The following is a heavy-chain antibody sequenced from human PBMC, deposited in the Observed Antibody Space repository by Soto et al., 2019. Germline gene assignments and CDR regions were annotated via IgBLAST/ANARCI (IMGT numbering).Heavy chain of an antibody. Sequence: QVQLVQSGAEVKKPGSSVKVSCKASGGTFSSSAISWVRQAPGQGLEWMGAITPVVGTAHYAQKLQGRVTTTADKPTRTAYTERTRLRSEDTAEYCCASERPERDKDVRCQATTVTVSS. CDR2: ITPVVGTA. V-gene: IGHV1-69*06. CDR3: ASERPERDKDV. CDR1: GGTFSSSA. J-gene: IGHJ6*02. D-gene: IGHD2-15*01.